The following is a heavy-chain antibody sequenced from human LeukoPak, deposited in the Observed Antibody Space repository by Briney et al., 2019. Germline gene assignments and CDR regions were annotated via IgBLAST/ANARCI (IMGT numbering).Heavy chain of an antibody. Sequence: SETLSLTCAVYGGSFSGYYWSWIRQPPGKGLEWIGEINHSGSTNYSPSLKSRVTISVDTSKNQFSLKLSSVTAADTAVYYCARRRWGAIGAFDIWGQGTMVTVSS. CDR1: GGSFSGYY. CDR2: INHSGST. J-gene: IGHJ3*02. D-gene: IGHD1-26*01. CDR3: ARRRWGAIGAFDI. V-gene: IGHV4-34*01.